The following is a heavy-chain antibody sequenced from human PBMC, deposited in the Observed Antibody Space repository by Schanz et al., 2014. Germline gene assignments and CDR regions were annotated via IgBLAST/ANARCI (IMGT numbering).Heavy chain of an antibody. Sequence: QVQMVQSGAEVKKPGASVKVSCKASGYPFSNYGISWLRQAPGQGLEWMGKINPSSGTTRIAQNFQGRLTVTRDTSTSTVNMELRSLTSEDTAVYYCATGPHIVVAFDYWGQGTLVTVSS. D-gene: IGHD2-21*01. CDR3: ATGPHIVVAFDY. CDR1: GYPFSNYG. CDR2: INPSSGTT. J-gene: IGHJ4*02. V-gene: IGHV1-46*01.